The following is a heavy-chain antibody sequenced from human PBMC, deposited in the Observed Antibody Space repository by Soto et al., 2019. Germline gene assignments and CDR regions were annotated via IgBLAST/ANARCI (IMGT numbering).Heavy chain of an antibody. CDR1: GFTVSSYA. Sequence: GGSLRLSCAASGFTVSSYAMTWVRQAPGKGLEWVSAIDASGGSTYYADSVKGRFTISRDNSKNTLSLQMKSLRAEDTAIYYCAKDYDFWSGYFGSFDYWGQGTLVTVSS. J-gene: IGHJ4*02. V-gene: IGHV3-23*01. CDR2: IDASGGST. CDR3: AKDYDFWSGYFGSFDY. D-gene: IGHD3-3*01.